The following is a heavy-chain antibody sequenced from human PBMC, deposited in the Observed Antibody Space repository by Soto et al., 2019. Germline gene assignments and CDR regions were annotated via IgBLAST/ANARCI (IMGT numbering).Heavy chain of an antibody. J-gene: IGHJ4*02. V-gene: IGHV3-48*02. D-gene: IGHD6-19*01. CDR1: GFTFSSYS. CDR2: ISSSSRTT. CDR3: ARHSITVAGSDY. Sequence: GGSLRLSCAASGFTFSSYSMSWVRQAPGKGLEWVSYISSSSRTTYYADSVRGRFTISRDNAKNSLYLQMNSLRDEDTAVYYCARHSITVAGSDYWGQGTLVTVSS.